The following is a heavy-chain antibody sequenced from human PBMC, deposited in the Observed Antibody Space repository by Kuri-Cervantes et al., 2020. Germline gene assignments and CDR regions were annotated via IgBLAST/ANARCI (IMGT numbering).Heavy chain of an antibody. CDR2: ISSSGTTI. J-gene: IGHJ4*02. CDR1: GFTFSDYY. V-gene: IGHV3-11*01. CDR3: ARAVGATALDY. Sequence: GESLKISYAASGFTFSDYYINWIRQAPGRGLEWVSYISSSGTTIFYADSVKGRFTISRDNAKNSLYLQMNSLRAEDTAVYYCARAVGATALDYWGQGTLVTVSS. D-gene: IGHD1-26*01.